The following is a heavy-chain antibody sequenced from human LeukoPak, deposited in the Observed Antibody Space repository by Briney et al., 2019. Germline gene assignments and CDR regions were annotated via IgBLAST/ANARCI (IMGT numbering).Heavy chain of an antibody. CDR2: IYYSGST. J-gene: IGHJ4*02. D-gene: IGHD5-12*01. CDR3: ARHPRRLRSADY. Sequence: SETLSLTCAVYGGSFSGYYWSWIRQPPGKGLEWIGSIYYSGSTYYNPSLKSRVTISVDTSKNQFSLKLSSVTAADTAVYYCARHPRRLRSADYWGQGTLVTVSS. CDR1: GGSFSGYY. V-gene: IGHV4-34*01.